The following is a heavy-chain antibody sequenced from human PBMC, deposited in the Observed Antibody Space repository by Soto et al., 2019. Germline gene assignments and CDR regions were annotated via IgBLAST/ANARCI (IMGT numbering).Heavy chain of an antibody. CDR2: ISSAAGRTS. CDR1: GFTFNTYP. J-gene: IGHJ6*02. V-gene: IGHV3-23*01. Sequence: GGSLRLSCATSGFTFNTYPMTWVRQAPGKGLEWVSSISSAAGRTSSYADSVKGRFAISRDFSDNTVYLQMNNLRVDDTAVYFCAKGVLSFHYGMEVWGQGTTVTVSS. CDR3: AKGVLSFHYGMEV. D-gene: IGHD3-10*01.